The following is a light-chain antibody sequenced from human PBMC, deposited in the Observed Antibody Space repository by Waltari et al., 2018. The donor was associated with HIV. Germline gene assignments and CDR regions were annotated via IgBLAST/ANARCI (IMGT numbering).Light chain of an antibody. CDR1: TSNIGMKT. CDR3: ASWDASLNGWV. V-gene: IGLV1-44*01. CDR2: GNY. Sequence: QSVVTQPPSVSGTPGPTVTISCSGRTSNIGMKTVNWYQHLPGTAPKRLIYGNYQRPSGVPDRFSASKSGTSASLAISGLQSEDEADYYCASWDASLNGWVFGGGTKLTVL. J-gene: IGLJ3*02.